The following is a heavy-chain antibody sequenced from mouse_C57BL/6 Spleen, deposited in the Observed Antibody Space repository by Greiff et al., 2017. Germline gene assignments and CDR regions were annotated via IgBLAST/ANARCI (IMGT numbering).Heavy chain of an antibody. D-gene: IGHD2-5*01. CDR3: ARQGYSNYYYLDY. J-gene: IGHJ2*01. Sequence: EVQLVESGGGLVQPGGSLKLSCAASGFTFSDYGMAWVRQAPRKGPEWVAFISNLAYSIYYADTVTGRFTISRENAKNTLYLEMSSLRSEDTAMYYCARQGYSNYYYLDYWGQGTTLTVSS. V-gene: IGHV5-15*01. CDR1: GFTFSDYG. CDR2: ISNLAYSI.